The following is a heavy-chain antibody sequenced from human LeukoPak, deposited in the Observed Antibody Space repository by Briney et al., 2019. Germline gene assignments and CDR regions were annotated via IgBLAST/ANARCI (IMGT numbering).Heavy chain of an antibody. CDR1: GFTFSSYA. Sequence: GSLRLSCAASGFTFSSYAMSWVRQPPGKGLEWIGEINHSGSTNYNPSLKSRVTISVDTSKNQFSLKLSSVTAADTAVYYCARWYLGEELYGNAFDIWGQGTMVTVSS. J-gene: IGHJ3*02. CDR3: ARWYLGEELYGNAFDI. V-gene: IGHV4-34*01. D-gene: IGHD4-17*01. CDR2: INHSGST.